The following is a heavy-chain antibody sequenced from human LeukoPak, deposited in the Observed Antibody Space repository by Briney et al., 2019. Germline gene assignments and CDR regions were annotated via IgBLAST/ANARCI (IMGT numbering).Heavy chain of an antibody. Sequence: GGSLGLSCAASGFALSSYSMTWVRPAPGKGLEWVSSFTVKGRFTISRDNAKKSLYLQMNSLRAEDTAIYYCARENSGIAATDIIDYWGQGTLVTVSS. J-gene: IGHJ4*02. CDR2: FT. CDR1: GFALSSYS. D-gene: IGHD6-13*01. CDR3: ARENSGIAATDIIDY. V-gene: IGHV3-21*01.